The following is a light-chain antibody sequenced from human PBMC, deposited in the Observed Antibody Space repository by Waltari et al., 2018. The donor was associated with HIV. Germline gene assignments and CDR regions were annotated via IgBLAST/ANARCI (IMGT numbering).Light chain of an antibody. J-gene: IGLJ1*01. CDR1: SSDIGGYKY. CDR3: FSYAGSRDYV. V-gene: IGLV2-8*01. CDR2: EVN. Sequence: QSAPTQPPSASGSPGQSFTISCTGTSSDIGGYKYVSWYPQHPGKAPKPIIYEVNKRPSGVPDRFSGSKSGITASLTVSELQAEDEADYYCFSYAGSRDYVFGTGTKVTVL.